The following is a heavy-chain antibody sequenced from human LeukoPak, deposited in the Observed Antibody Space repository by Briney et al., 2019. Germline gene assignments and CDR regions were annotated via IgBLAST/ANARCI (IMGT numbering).Heavy chain of an antibody. CDR3: ATIKRGNIYGYFDF. CDR1: DVSISSHY. D-gene: IGHD5-18*01. Sequence: SETLSLTCSVSDVSISSHYWSWLRQPPGKGLEWIAYMRDTVNTKDNPSFKSRLALSADTSKNQFSLRLSSVTAADSAVYYCATIKRGNIYGYFDFWGQGILATVSS. J-gene: IGHJ4*02. V-gene: IGHV4-59*11. CDR2: MRDTVNT.